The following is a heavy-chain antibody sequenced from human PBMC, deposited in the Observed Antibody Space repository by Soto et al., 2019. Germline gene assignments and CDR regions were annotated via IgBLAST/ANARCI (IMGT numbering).Heavy chain of an antibody. Sequence: LRLSCAASGFSFSSYWMTWVRQAPGKGLEWVANIKQDGREKYYVASVKGRFTISRDNGKNLLFLQMDSLTPDDTAVYYCAGDGVRNGAYNGWLDPWGQGTLVTVSS. CDR3: AGDGVRNGAYNGWLDP. CDR1: GFSFSSYW. D-gene: IGHD3-16*01. V-gene: IGHV3-7*03. J-gene: IGHJ5*02. CDR2: IKQDGREK.